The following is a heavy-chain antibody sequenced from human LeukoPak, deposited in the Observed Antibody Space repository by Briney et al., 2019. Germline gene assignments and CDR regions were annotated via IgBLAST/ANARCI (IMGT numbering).Heavy chain of an antibody. CDR3: ARAMGRQLWSFDY. Sequence: SVKVSCKASGGTFSSYAISWVRQAPGQGLEWMGRIIPIFGTANYAQKFQGRVTITTDESTSTAYMELSSLRSEDTAVYYCARAMGRQLWSFDYWGQGTLVTVSS. J-gene: IGHJ4*02. CDR2: IIPIFGTA. CDR1: GGTFSSYA. D-gene: IGHD5-18*01. V-gene: IGHV1-69*05.